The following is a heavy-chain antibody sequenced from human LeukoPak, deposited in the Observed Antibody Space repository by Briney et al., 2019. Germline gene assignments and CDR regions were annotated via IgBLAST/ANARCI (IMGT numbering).Heavy chain of an antibody. CDR1: GGSVSSGGYY. CDR3: ARDIAARPGWFDP. V-gene: IGHV4-31*03. D-gene: IGHD6-6*01. J-gene: IGHJ5*02. Sequence: PSETLSLTCTVSGGSVSSGGYYWSWIRQHPGKGLEWIGYIYYSGSTYYNPSLKSRVTISVDTSKNQFSLKLSSVTAADTAVYYCARDIAARPGWFDPWGQGTLVTVSS. CDR2: IYYSGST.